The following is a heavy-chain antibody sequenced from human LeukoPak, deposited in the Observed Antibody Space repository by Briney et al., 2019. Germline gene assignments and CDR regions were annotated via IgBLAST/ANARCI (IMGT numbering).Heavy chain of an antibody. CDR1: GFTFSSHG. Sequence: QAWGSLRLSCAASGFTFSSHGMNWVGQAPGKGLEWVSGISPSGGITYYTDSVKGRFTISRDNSKNTLYLQMNSLRAEDTAVYYCAKTAMGSGSYDYWGQGTLVTVSS. CDR3: AKTAMGSGSYDY. D-gene: IGHD3-10*01. CDR2: ISPSGGIT. V-gene: IGHV3-23*01. J-gene: IGHJ4*02.